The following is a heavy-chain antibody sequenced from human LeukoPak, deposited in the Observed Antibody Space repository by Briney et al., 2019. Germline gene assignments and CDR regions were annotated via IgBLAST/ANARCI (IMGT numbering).Heavy chain of an antibody. CDR3: APGDLDGQQLVPDY. D-gene: IGHD6-13*01. Sequence: PGGSLRLSCTVSGFTFDDYAMHWVRQAPGKGLEWVSGISWNSGSIGYADSVKGRFTISRDNAKNSLYLQMNSLRAEDTALYYCAPGDLDGQQLVPDYWGQGTLVTVSS. CDR1: GFTFDDYA. V-gene: IGHV3-9*01. J-gene: IGHJ4*02. CDR2: ISWNSGSI.